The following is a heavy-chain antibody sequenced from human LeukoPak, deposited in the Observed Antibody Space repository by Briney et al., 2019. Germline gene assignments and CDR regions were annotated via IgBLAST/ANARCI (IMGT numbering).Heavy chain of an antibody. J-gene: IGHJ4*02. V-gene: IGHV4-31*03. CDR2: IYYSGST. CDR3: ARETGDYDIDY. Sequence: SETLSLTCSVSGGSISSTTYYWGWIRQHPGKGLEWIGYIYYSGSTYYNPSLKSRVTISVDTPKNQFSLKLSSVTAADTAVYYCARETGDYDIDYWGQGTLVTVSS. CDR1: GGSISSTTYY. D-gene: IGHD4-17*01.